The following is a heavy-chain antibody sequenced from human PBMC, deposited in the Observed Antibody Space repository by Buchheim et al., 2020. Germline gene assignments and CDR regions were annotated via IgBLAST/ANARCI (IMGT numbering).Heavy chain of an antibody. J-gene: IGHJ3*02. CDR2: TRNKANSYTT. CDR1: GFTFSDHY. D-gene: IGHD1-20*01. CDR3: ARGLRDNPNNWNPRGGAFDI. Sequence: EVQLVESGGGLVQPGGSLRLSCAASGFTFSDHYMDWVRQAPGKGLEWVGRTRNKANSYTTEYAASVKGRFTISRDDSKNSLYLQMNSLKTEDTAVYYCARGLRDNPNNWNPRGGAFDIWGQGT. V-gene: IGHV3-72*01.